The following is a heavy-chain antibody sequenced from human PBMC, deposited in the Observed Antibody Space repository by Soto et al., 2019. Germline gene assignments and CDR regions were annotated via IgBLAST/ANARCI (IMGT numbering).Heavy chain of an antibody. Sequence: PSQTLSLTCAISGDSVSSNSAAWNWIRQSPSRGLEWLGRTYYRSKWYNDYAVSVKSRITINPDTSKNQFSLQLNSVTPEDTAVYYCARDAIQLWLPDYYYYGMDVWGQGTTVTVSS. J-gene: IGHJ6*02. CDR3: ARDAIQLWLPDYYYYGMDV. CDR2: TYYRSKWYN. CDR1: GDSVSSNSAA. D-gene: IGHD5-18*01. V-gene: IGHV6-1*01.